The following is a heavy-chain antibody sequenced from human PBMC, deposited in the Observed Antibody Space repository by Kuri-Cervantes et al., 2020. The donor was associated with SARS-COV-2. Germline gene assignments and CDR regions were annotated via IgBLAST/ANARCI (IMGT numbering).Heavy chain of an antibody. V-gene: IGHV3-49*04. CDR1: GFTFSSYA. CDR2: IRSKAYGGTT. J-gene: IGHJ4*02. Sequence: GGSLRLSCAASGFTFSSYAMHWVRQAPGKGLEWVGFIRSKAYGGTTEYAASVKGRFTISRDDSKSIAYLQMNSLKTEDTAVYYCTRDDFWSGYFGYWGQGTLVTVSS. D-gene: IGHD3-3*01. CDR3: TRDDFWSGYFGY.